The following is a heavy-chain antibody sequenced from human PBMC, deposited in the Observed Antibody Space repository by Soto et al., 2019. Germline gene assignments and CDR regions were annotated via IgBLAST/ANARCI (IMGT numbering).Heavy chain of an antibody. Sequence: GGSLRLSCAASGFTFSSYAINWVRQAPWKGLEWVSAISGSGGSAYYVDSVKGRFTISRDNSRNTLYLQMNSLRAEDTAVYYCAKDPEVVVTAPDYWGQGTLVTVSS. CDR3: AKDPEVVVTAPDY. CDR2: ISGSGGSA. CDR1: GFTFSSYA. V-gene: IGHV3-23*01. D-gene: IGHD2-21*02. J-gene: IGHJ4*02.